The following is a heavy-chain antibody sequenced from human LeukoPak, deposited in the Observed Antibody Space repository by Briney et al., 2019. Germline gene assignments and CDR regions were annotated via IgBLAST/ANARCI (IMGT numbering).Heavy chain of an antibody. CDR1: GDSISTYNYF. J-gene: IGHJ4*02. D-gene: IGHD3-22*01. Sequence: SETLSLICTVSGDSISTYNYFWGWIRQPPGKGLGWIGSIYYSGNTYYSPSLKSRVTISADTSKNQFSLKVTSVTAADTAVYYCARASGGYYWDFDYWGQGTLVTVSS. CDR2: IYYSGNT. CDR3: ARASGGYYWDFDY. V-gene: IGHV4-39*01.